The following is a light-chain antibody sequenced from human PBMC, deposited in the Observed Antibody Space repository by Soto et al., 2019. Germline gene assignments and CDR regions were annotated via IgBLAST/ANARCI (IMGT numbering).Light chain of an antibody. CDR3: QVWDSSSDHYV. J-gene: IGLJ1*01. Sequence: SYELTQPPSVSVAPGKTARITCGGNNIGSKSVHWYQQKPGQAPVLVIYYDSDRPSGIPERFSSSNSGNTATLTISRVEAGDEADYYCQVWDSSSDHYVFGTGIKVTVL. CDR1: NIGSKS. V-gene: IGLV3-21*04. CDR2: YDS.